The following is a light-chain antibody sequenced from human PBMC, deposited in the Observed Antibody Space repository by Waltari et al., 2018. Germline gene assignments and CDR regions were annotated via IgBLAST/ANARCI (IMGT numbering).Light chain of an antibody. CDR1: RSNIGDNA. CDR3: AAWDDSVNGYV. V-gene: IGLV1-44*01. J-gene: IGLJ1*01. CDR2: TDN. Sequence: QSVLTQPPSASGIPGERVTISCSGSRSNIGDNAVNWYQHLPGAAPELLIYTDNQRPAGVPARFSGSKSGTSASLGISGLQSEDEATYYCAAWDDSVNGYVFGSGTEVTVL.